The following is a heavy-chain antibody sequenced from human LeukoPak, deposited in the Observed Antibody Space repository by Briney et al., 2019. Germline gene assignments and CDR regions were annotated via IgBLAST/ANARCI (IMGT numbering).Heavy chain of an antibody. D-gene: IGHD2-8*02. CDR2: IKSKTDGGTA. CDR3: TTSRLRPVSGEYWGAFGI. V-gene: IGHV3-15*01. CDR1: GFTFSNAW. Sequence: GGSLRLSCAASGFTFSNAWMSWVRQAPGKGLEWVGRIKSKTDGGTADYAAPVTGRFTISRDDSKNTLYVQMNSLKTDDTAVYYCTTSRLRPVSGEYWGAFGIWGQGTMVTVSS. J-gene: IGHJ3*02.